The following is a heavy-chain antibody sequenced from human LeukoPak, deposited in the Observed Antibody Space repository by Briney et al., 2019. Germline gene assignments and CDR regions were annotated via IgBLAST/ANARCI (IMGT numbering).Heavy chain of an antibody. CDR3: AKGSGYWGFDS. V-gene: IGHV4-59*01. CDR1: RGSMSHYY. D-gene: IGHD2-15*01. J-gene: IGHJ4*02. Sequence: SETLSLTCTVSRGSMSHYYWSWIRQPPGKGLEWIGYVYYSGSTNYNPSLKSRVAISIDTSKKQLSLQVNSVTAGDTALYFCAKGSGYWGFDSWGQGTLVTVSS. CDR2: VYYSGST.